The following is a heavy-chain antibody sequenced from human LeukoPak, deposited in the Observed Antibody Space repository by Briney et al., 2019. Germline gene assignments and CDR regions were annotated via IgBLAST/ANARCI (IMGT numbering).Heavy chain of an antibody. D-gene: IGHD6-19*01. CDR2: INAGNGNT. V-gene: IGHV1-3*01. J-gene: IGHJ4*02. CDR1: GYTFTSYA. CDR3: ARDRVPIAVTGTGDYFDY. Sequence: ASAKVSCKASGYTFTSYAMHWVRQAPGQRLEWMGWINAGNGNTKYSQKFQGRVTITRDTSAGTAYMELSSLRSEDTAVYYCARDRVPIAVTGTGDYFDYWGQGTLVTVSS.